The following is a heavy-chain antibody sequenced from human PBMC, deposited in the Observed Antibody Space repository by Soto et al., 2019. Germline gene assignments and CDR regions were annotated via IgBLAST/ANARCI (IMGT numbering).Heavy chain of an antibody. CDR3: ASGRHPPVTTVTSRGFFPYYYYYMDV. CDR2: INHSGST. J-gene: IGHJ6*03. Sequence: SETLSLTCAVYGGSFSGYYWSWIRQPPGKGLEWIGEINHSGSTNYNPSLKSRVTISVDTSKNQFSLKLSSVTAADTAVYYCASGRHPPVTTVTSRGFFPYYYYYMDVWGKGTTVTVSS. V-gene: IGHV4-34*01. D-gene: IGHD4-4*01. CDR1: GGSFSGYY.